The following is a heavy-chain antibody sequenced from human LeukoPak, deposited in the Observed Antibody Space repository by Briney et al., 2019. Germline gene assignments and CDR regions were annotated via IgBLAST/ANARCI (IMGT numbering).Heavy chain of an antibody. CDR3: ARGPSTGGLDY. CDR2: INPNSGGT. V-gene: IGHV1-2*02. Sequence: ASVKVSCKPSGYTFSGYYIRWVRQAPGQGLEWMGWINPNSGGTIYAQKFQGRVTMTRDTSINTVYMELSSLRSDDTAVYYCARGPSTGGLDYWGQGTLVTVSS. D-gene: IGHD2-2*01. J-gene: IGHJ4*02. CDR1: GYTFSGYY.